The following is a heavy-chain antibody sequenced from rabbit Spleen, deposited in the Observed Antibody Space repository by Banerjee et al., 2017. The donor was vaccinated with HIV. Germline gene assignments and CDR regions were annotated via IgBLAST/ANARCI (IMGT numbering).Heavy chain of an antibody. Sequence: QEELEESGGGLVKPEGSLTLTCKASGFDVSSYGVSWVRQAPGKGLEWIGYIEPIFGNTYYANWVNGRFTISSHNAQNTLYLQLSSLTAADTATYFCARDQGYSYNFATGDFDLWGPGTLVTVS. J-gene: IGHJ4*01. V-gene: IGHV1S47*01. CDR3: ARDQGYSYNFATGDFDL. CDR2: IEPIFGNT. CDR1: GFDVSSYG. D-gene: IGHD6-1*01.